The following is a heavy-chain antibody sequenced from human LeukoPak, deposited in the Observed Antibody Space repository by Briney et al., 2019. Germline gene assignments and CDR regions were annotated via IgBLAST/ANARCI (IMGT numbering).Heavy chain of an antibody. V-gene: IGHV4-34*01. Sequence: SETLSLTCAVYGGSFSGYYWSWIRQPPGKGLEWIGEVNHSGSTNYNPSLKSRVTISVDTSKNQFSLKLSSVTAADTAVYYCARGVPRLLDYWGQGTLVTVSS. J-gene: IGHJ4*02. CDR3: ARGVPRLLDY. CDR2: VNHSGST. CDR1: GGSFSGYY. D-gene: IGHD2/OR15-2a*01.